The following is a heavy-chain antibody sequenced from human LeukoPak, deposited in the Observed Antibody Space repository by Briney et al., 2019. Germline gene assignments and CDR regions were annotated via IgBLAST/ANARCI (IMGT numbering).Heavy chain of an antibody. CDR2: INPNSGGT. D-gene: IGHD1-26*01. V-gene: IGHV1-2*02. CDR1: GYTFTGYY. Sequence: ASVKVSCKASGYTFTGYYMHWVRQAPGQGLEWMGWINPNSGGTNYAQKFQGRVTMTRDTSISTAYMELSRLRSDDAAVYYCASPQVGATFLPDHWGQGTLVTVSS. CDR3: ASPQVGATFLPDH. J-gene: IGHJ4*02.